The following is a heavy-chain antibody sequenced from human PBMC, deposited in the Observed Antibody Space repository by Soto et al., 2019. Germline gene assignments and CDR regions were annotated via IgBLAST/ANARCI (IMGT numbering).Heavy chain of an antibody. J-gene: IGHJ6*02. D-gene: IGHD2-2*02. V-gene: IGHV3-21*01. Sequence: XGSLRLSCAAAGVTFSSYNINWVRQAPGKGLEWVSSISSSSSYIYYADSVKGRFTISRDNAKNSLYLQMNSLRAEDTAVYYCARGCSSTSCYTGYYYYYGMDVWGHGPTVTVSS. CDR2: ISSSSSYI. CDR1: GVTFSSYN. CDR3: ARGCSSTSCYTGYYYYYGMDV.